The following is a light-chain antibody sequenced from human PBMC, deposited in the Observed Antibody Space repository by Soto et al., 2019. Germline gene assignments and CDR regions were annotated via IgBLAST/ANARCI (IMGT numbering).Light chain of an antibody. J-gene: IGLJ1*01. CDR2: EVR. CDR1: SSDIGSYNY. V-gene: IGLV2-14*01. Sequence: QSALTQPASVSWSPGQSITISCTGTSSDIGSYNYVALYQQFPGKTPKLIIYEVRNRPSGVSFRFSGSKSGNTASLTISGLQAEDEADYYCISYRGSDTSYVFGTGTKVTVL. CDR3: ISYRGSDTSYV.